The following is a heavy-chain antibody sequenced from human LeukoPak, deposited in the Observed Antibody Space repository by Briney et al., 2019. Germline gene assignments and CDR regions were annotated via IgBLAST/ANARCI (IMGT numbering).Heavy chain of an antibody. Sequence: GGSLRLSCAASGFTFSSYSMNWVRQAPGKGLEWLSYISGSSSTIYYADSVKGRFTISRDNSKNTLYLQMNSLRAEDTAVYYCAKNILTGYFGMDVWGQGTTVTVSS. J-gene: IGHJ6*02. V-gene: IGHV3-48*01. CDR3: AKNILTGYFGMDV. D-gene: IGHD3-9*01. CDR1: GFTFSSYS. CDR2: ISGSSSTI.